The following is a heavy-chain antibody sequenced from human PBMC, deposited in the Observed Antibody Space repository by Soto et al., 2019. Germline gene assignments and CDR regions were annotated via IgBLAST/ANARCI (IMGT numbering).Heavy chain of an antibody. CDR3: ARDCSSTSCYYSNYHYYYGMDV. Sequence: ASVKVSCKASGGTFSSYAISWLRQSPGQGLEWMGGIIPIFGTANYAQKFQGRVTITADKSTSTAYMELSSLRSEDTAVYYCARDCSSTSCYYSNYHYYYGMDVWGQGTTVTVSS. CDR1: GGTFSSYA. V-gene: IGHV1-69*06. CDR2: IIPIFGTA. J-gene: IGHJ6*02. D-gene: IGHD2-2*01.